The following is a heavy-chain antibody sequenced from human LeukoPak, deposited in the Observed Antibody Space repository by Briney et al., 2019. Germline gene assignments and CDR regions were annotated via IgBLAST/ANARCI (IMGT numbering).Heavy chain of an antibody. J-gene: IGHJ6*03. CDR2: ISGSGGST. V-gene: IGHV3-23*01. CDR3: AKPKESYYYYYYMDV. CDR1: GFTFSSYA. Sequence: GGSLRLSCAASGFTFSSYAMSWVRQAPGKGLEWVSAISGSGGSTYYADSVKGRFTISRDNFKNTLYLQMNSLRAEDTAVYYCAKPKESYYYYYYMDVWGKGTTVTVSS. D-gene: IGHD3-10*01.